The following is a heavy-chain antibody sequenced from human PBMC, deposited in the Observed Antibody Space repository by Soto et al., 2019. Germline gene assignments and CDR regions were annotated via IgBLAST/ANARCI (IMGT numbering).Heavy chain of an antibody. Sequence: GGSLRLSCAASGFTFSTYSMHWVRQAPGKGLEYVSAISSNGGYTYYANSVKGRFTISRDNSKNTLYLQMDSLRAEDRAVYYCASQSHYSSGYSFDYWGQGT. D-gene: IGHD3-22*01. J-gene: IGHJ4*02. CDR1: GFTFSTYS. CDR2: ISSNGGYT. CDR3: ASQSHYSSGYSFDY. V-gene: IGHV3-64*01.